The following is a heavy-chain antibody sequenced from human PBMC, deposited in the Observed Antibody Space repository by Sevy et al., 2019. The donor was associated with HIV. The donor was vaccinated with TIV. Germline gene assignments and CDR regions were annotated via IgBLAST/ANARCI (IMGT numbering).Heavy chain of an antibody. CDR1: GGSISSYY. CDR2: IYTSGST. Sequence: SETLSLTCTVSGGSISSYYWSWIRQPAGKGLEWIGCIYTSGSTNYNPSLKSRVTMSVDTSKNQFSLKLSSVTAADTAVYYCARDREDIVVVVAAEHPYYYYYGMDVWGQGTTVTVSS. J-gene: IGHJ6*02. V-gene: IGHV4-4*07. CDR3: ARDREDIVVVVAAEHPYYYYYGMDV. D-gene: IGHD2-15*01.